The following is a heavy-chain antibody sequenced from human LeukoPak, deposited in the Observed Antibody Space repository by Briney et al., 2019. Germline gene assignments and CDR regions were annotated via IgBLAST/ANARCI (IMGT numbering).Heavy chain of an antibody. V-gene: IGHV4-30-2*01. CDR1: GDSVSSADYS. J-gene: IGHJ6*02. D-gene: IGHD1/OR15-1a*01. CDR3: ARNNSHYGLDV. CDR2: ISNSGST. Sequence: SETLSLTCAVSGDSVSSADYSWPWIRRPPGKGLEWVGQISNSGSTYYNPSLKSRATISLDRSKKQFSLKLTSMSAADTAVYYCARNNSHYGLDVWGPGTTVTVSS.